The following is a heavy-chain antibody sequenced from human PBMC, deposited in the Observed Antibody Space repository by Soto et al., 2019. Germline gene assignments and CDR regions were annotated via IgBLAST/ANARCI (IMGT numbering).Heavy chain of an antibody. CDR3: AKDFGYCSGGTCYPGYYMDV. CDR2: ISGGGGST. CDR1: GFTFSRYA. D-gene: IGHD2-15*01. Sequence: GGSLRLSCAASGFTFSRYAMSWVRQAPGKGLEWVSAISGGGGSTYYADSVRGRFTISRDNSKNTLYLQMNSLRAEDTAVYYCAKDFGYCSGGTCYPGYYMDVWGKGTTVTVSS. J-gene: IGHJ6*03. V-gene: IGHV3-23*01.